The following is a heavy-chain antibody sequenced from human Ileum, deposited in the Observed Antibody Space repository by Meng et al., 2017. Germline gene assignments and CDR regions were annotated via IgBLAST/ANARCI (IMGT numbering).Heavy chain of an antibody. CDR1: GFSLNTVGVG. D-gene: IGHD6-6*01. V-gene: IGHV2-5*02. Sequence: QITLKESDPTLVEPTETLTLTCTFSGFSLNTVGVGVGWIRQPPGKALEWLALIYWDDEYRYSPSLRSRLTITKDTSRSQVVLRMTNVAPVDAGTYYCVHRVVAAQHWFDPWGQGTLVTVSS. CDR3: VHRVVAAQHWFDP. J-gene: IGHJ5*02. CDR2: IYWDDEY.